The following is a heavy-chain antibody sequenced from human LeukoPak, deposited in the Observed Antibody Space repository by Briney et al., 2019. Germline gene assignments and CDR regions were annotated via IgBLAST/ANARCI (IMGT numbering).Heavy chain of an antibody. CDR2: TYYRSKWYN. CDR3: ARHSSWYGTFHN. D-gene: IGHD6-13*01. CDR1: GDSVSSNSAA. J-gene: IGHJ4*02. Sequence: SQTLSLTCAISGDSVSSNSAAWNWIRQSPSRGLEWLGRTYYRSKWYNDYAVSVKSRITINPDTSKNQFSLKLTAVTAADTAVYYCARHSSWYGTFHNWGQGTLVTVSS. V-gene: IGHV6-1*01.